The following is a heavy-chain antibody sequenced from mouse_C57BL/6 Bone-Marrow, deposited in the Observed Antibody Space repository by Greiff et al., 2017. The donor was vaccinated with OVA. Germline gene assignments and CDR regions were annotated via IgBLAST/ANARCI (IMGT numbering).Heavy chain of an antibody. D-gene: IGHD1-1*01. CDR3: AFIATVVAGAMDY. J-gene: IGHJ4*01. CDR2: LYPGSGST. Sequence: QVQLQQPGAELVKPGASVKMSCKASGYTFTSYWITWVKQRPGQGLEWIGDLYPGSGSTNYNEKFKSKATLTVDTSSSTAYMQRSSLTSEDSAVYYCAFIATVVAGAMDYWGQGTSVTVSS. CDR1: GYTFTSYW. V-gene: IGHV1-55*01.